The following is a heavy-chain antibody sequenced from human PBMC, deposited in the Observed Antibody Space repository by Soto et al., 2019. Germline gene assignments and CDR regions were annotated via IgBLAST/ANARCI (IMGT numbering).Heavy chain of an antibody. CDR3: AREGARKVLRYFDWPY. D-gene: IGHD3-9*01. CDR2: IKQDGSEK. V-gene: IGHV3-7*01. J-gene: IGHJ4*02. Sequence: GGSLRLSCAASGFTFSSYWMSWVRQAPGKGLEWVANIKQDGSEKYYVDSVKGRFTISRDNAKNSLYLQMNSLRAEDTAVYYCAREGARKVLRYFDWPYWGQGTLVTVSS. CDR1: GFTFSSYW.